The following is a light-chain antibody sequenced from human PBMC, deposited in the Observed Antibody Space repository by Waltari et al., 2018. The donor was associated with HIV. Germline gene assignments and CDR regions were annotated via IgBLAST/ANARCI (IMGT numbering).Light chain of an antibody. CDR1: TSNIWSRY. V-gene: IGLV1-51*01. CDR2: DDN. J-gene: IGLJ3*02. CDR3: VTWDHSLGAVV. Sequence: QSVLTQPPSVSAAPGQKVTISCFGSTSNIWSRYVSWYQRLPGTAPKLLIYDDNERPSGIPDRFSASRSGTSATLGIAGLQTGDEADYYCVTWDHSLGAVVFGGGTKLTVL.